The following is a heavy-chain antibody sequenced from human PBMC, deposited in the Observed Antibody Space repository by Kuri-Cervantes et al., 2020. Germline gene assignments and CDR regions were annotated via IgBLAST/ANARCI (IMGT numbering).Heavy chain of an antibody. CDR2: IRSDGGIK. CDR3: ARDAYGNGWYDY. V-gene: IGHV3-30*02. Sequence: GESLKISCAASGFTLSDHGVHWVRQAPGGGLEWVSFIRSDGGIKYYVDSVEGRFTISRDNARNSLWLQMDSLRLDDTAFYYCARDAYGNGWYDYWGQGTPVTVSS. CDR1: GFTLSDHG. J-gene: IGHJ4*02. D-gene: IGHD6-19*01.